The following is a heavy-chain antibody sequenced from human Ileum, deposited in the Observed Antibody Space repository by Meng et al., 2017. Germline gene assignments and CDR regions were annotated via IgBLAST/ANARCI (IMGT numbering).Heavy chain of an antibody. CDR2: AST. CDR1: GGSVSSSGYQ. V-gene: IGHV4-61*08. D-gene: IGHD7-27*01. Sequence: QGQRTESGPGLVRPSETLSLICAVYGGSVSSSGYQWGWIRQPPGKGLEWIGYASTNYNPSLKSRVTISVDTSKNQFSLKLTSVTAADTAVYYCARDHWGSLDYWGQGVLVTVSS. J-gene: IGHJ4*02. CDR3: ARDHWGSLDY.